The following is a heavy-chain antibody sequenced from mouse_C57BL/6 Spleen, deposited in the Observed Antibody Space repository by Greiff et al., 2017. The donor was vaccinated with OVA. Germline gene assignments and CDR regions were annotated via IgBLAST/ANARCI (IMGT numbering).Heavy chain of an antibody. J-gene: IGHJ4*01. CDR3: AIDYNYAMDY. V-gene: IGHV1-74*01. CDR1: GYTFTSYW. Sequence: QVHVKQPGAELVKPGASVKVSCKASGYTFTSYWMHWVKQRPGQGLEWIGRIHPSDSDTNYNKKFKGKATLTVDKSSSTAYMQLSSLTSEDSAVYYCAIDYNYAMDYWGQGTSVTVSS. CDR2: IHPSDSDT. D-gene: IGHD2-12*01.